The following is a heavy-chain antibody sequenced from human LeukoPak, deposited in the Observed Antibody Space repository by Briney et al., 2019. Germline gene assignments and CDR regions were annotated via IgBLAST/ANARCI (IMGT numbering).Heavy chain of an antibody. J-gene: IGHJ6*02. CDR1: GFTFSSYG. V-gene: IGHV3-30*03. D-gene: IGHD6-19*01. Sequence: GGSLRLSCAASGFTFSSYGMHWVRQAPGKGLEWVAVISYDGSNKYYADSVKGRFTISRDNSKNTLYLQMNSLRAEDTAVYYCARVSVAGTYYYYYGMDVWGQGTTVTVSS. CDR2: ISYDGSNK. CDR3: ARVSVAGTYYYYYGMDV.